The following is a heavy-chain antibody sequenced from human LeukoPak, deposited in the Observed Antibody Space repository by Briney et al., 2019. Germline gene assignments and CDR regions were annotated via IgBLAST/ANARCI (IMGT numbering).Heavy chain of an antibody. V-gene: IGHV3-21*01. J-gene: IGHJ4*02. CDR3: ASMRGGYEGYFDY. Sequence: GGSLRLSCAASGFTFTSYNMNWVRQAPGKGLEWVSSITSSSSYIYFADSVKGRFTISRDNAKNSLYLQMKSLRAEDTAVYYCASMRGGYEGYFDYWGQGTLVTVSS. D-gene: IGHD3-16*01. CDR2: ITSSSSYI. CDR1: GFTFTSYN.